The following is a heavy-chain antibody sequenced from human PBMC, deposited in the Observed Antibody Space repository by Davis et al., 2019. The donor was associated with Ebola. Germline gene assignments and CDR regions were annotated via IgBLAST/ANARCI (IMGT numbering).Heavy chain of an antibody. V-gene: IGHV3-23*01. CDR2: ISGSGAIT. J-gene: IGHJ6*02. D-gene: IGHD5-12*01. CDR1: GFTFSICA. CDR3: ARSWPGYHGMDV. Sequence: GESLKISCAASGFTFSICAVNWVRQAPGKGLEWVSTISGSGAITYYVDSVKGRFTISRDNSKNTLHLQMNSLRAEDTAVYYCARSWPGYHGMDVWGQGTTTTVSS.